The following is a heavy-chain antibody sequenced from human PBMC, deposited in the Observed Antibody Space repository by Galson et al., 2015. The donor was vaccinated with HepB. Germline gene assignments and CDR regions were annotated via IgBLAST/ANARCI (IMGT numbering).Heavy chain of an antibody. J-gene: IGHJ4*02. CDR3: SRRTRYCNGDKCYIDY. CDR1: GYNFDIYW. CDR2: IYPDDSDT. D-gene: IGHD2-15*01. Sequence: QSGAEVKKPGESLKISCKGSGYNFDIYWIDWARQMPGKGLEWMGIIYPDDSDTRYNPSFQGHVTISVDKSTSTAYLQWSSLKASDTAMYYCSRRTRYCNGDKCYIDYWGQGTLVTVSS. V-gene: IGHV5-51*03.